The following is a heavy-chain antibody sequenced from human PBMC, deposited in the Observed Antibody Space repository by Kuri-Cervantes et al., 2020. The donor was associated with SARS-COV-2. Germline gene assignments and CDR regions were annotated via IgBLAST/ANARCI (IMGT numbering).Heavy chain of an antibody. J-gene: IGHJ4*02. CDR2: MNPNSGNT. CDR3: ARTLYGIYYFDY. CDR1: GGTFSSYA. V-gene: IGHV1-8*02. D-gene: IGHD2-8*01. Sequence: ASVKVSCKASGGTFSSYAINWVRQATGQGLEWMGWMNPNSGNTGYAQKFQGRVTMTRNTSISTAYMELSSLRSEDTAVYYCARTLYGIYYFDYWGQGTLVTVSS.